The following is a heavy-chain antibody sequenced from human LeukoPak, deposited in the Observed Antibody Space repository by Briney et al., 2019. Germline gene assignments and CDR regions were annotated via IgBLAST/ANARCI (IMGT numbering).Heavy chain of an antibody. Sequence: GGSLRLSCAASGFTFSNYAMSWVRQAPGKGLEWVSSIKANGATTYYADSVKGRFTLSRDNSKNTLFLQLSSLRAEDTAVYYCAVGSDCSSWGQGTLVAVSS. V-gene: IGHV3-23*01. CDR2: IKANGATT. D-gene: IGHD2-21*02. J-gene: IGHJ5*02. CDR3: AVGSDCSS. CDR1: GFTFSNYA.